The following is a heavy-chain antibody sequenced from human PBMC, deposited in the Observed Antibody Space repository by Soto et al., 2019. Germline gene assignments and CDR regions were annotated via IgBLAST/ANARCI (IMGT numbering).Heavy chain of an antibody. J-gene: IGHJ4*02. Sequence: GXSVEVSCKASGYTFTTYNINWVRQATGQGLEWMGWMNPNSGSTGYAQKFQDRITLTRDTYITTAYMELSSLRSDDTAVYFCVRYGVAATYWGQGTLVTVSS. CDR3: VRYGVAATY. V-gene: IGHV1-8*01. D-gene: IGHD2-21*02. CDR2: MNPNSGST. CDR1: GYTFTTYN.